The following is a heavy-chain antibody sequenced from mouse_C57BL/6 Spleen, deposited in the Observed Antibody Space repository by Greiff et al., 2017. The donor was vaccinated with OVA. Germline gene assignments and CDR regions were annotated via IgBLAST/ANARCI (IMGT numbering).Heavy chain of an antibody. CDR2: IYPRSGNT. CDR3: ARSGWDYALDD. Sequence: QVHVKQSGAELARPGASVKLSCTASGYTFTSYGISWVKQRTGQGLEWIGEIYPRSGNTYYNEKFKGKATLTADKSSSTAYMELRSLTSEDSAVYFCARSGWDYALDDWGQGTTVTVSS. V-gene: IGHV1-81*01. J-gene: IGHJ4*01. D-gene: IGHD3-1*01. CDR1: GYTFTSYG.